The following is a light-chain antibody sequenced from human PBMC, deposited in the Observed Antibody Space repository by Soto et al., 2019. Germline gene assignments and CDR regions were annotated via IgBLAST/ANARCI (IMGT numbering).Light chain of an antibody. J-gene: IGKJ1*01. CDR2: WAS. CDR3: QQYFSFPWT. Sequence: DIVMTQSPDSLAVSLGERATINCKSSQSVLYSSNNKNYLAWYQQRPGQPPNLLIYWASTRESGVPDRFSGSGSGTDFTLTISGLQAEDVAIDYCQQYFSFPWTFGQGTKVEIK. CDR1: QSVLYSSNNKNY. V-gene: IGKV4-1*01.